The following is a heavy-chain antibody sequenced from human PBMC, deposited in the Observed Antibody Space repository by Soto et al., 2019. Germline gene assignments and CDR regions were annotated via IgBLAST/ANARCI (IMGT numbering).Heavy chain of an antibody. J-gene: IGHJ4*02. Sequence: PGGSLRLSCAASGFTFSSPAMSWVRQAPGKGLEWVSAISGSGASTYYADSVKGRFTISRDNSKNTLYLQMNSLRADDTAVYYCAKNRDGYYYSYFAYWGQGTLVTVSS. D-gene: IGHD3-22*01. CDR1: GFTFSSPA. CDR2: ISGSGAST. CDR3: AKNRDGYYYSYFAY. V-gene: IGHV3-23*01.